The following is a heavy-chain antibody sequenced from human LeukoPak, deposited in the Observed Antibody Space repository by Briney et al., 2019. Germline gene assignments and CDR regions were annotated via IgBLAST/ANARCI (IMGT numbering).Heavy chain of an antibody. CDR3: AKDRDYSSSGASVDY. V-gene: IGHV3-9*01. CDR2: ISWNSGSI. D-gene: IGHD6-6*01. J-gene: IGHJ4*02. CDR1: GFIFDDYA. Sequence: GRSLRLSCAASGFIFDDYAMHWVRQAPGKGLEWVSGISWNSGSIGYADSVKGRFTISRDNAKNSLYRQMNSLRAEDTALYYCAKDRDYSSSGASVDYWGQGTLVTVSS.